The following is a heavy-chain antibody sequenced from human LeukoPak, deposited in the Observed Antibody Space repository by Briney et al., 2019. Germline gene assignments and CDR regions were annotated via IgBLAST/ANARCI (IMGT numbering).Heavy chain of an antibody. CDR2: INPSGGST. CDR3: ARDSAMVRGVIGRHWFDP. J-gene: IGHJ5*02. V-gene: IGHV1-46*01. CDR1: GYTFTSYY. D-gene: IGHD3-10*01. Sequence: ASVKVSCKACGYTFTSYYMHGVRPAPGQGREGVGMINPSGGSTSYAQKFPGRVTTTSDTSTSTAYMELSSLRSADTTVYYCARDSAMVRGVIGRHWFDPWGQGTLVTVSS.